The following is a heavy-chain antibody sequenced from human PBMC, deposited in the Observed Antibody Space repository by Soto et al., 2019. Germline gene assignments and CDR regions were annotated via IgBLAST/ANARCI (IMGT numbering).Heavy chain of an antibody. CDR2: IYYSGST. CDR3: ARDQAAAGTSGEYYYYYGMDV. D-gene: IGHD6-13*01. J-gene: IGHJ6*02. CDR1: CGSIISYY. Sequence: PSETLSLTCTFSCGSIISYYWSWIRQPPGKGLEWIGYIYYSGSTNYNPSLKSRVTISVDTSKNQFSLKLSSVTAADTAVYYCARDQAAAGTSGEYYYYYGMDVWGQGTTVTVSS. V-gene: IGHV4-59*01.